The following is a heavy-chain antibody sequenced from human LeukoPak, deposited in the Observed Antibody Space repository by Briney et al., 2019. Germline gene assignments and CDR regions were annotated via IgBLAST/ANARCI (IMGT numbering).Heavy chain of an antibody. CDR2: INHSGST. J-gene: IGHJ4*02. CDR3: ARGPYYGSGSYYNGRTRQYYFDY. Sequence: PSETLSLTCAVYGGSSSGYYWSWIRQPPGKGLEWIGEINHSGSTNYNPSLKSRVTISVDTSKNQFSLKLSSVTAADTAVYYCARGPYYGSGSYYNGRTRQYYFDYWGQGTLVTVSS. D-gene: IGHD3-10*01. CDR1: GGSSSGYY. V-gene: IGHV4-34*01.